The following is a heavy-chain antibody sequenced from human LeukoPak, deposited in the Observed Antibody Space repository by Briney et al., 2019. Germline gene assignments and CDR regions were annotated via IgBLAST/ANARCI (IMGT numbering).Heavy chain of an antibody. CDR3: ARDPGSSSFDY. Sequence: GGSLRLSCVASGFTFSSFWMSCVRQAPGKGLEFVANIDQDGSVRNYVDSVKGRFIISRDNAKNSLYLKMDSLRAEDTAVYFCARDPGSSSFDYWGLGTPVTVSS. J-gene: IGHJ4*02. CDR1: GFTFSSFW. V-gene: IGHV3-7*01. CDR2: IDQDGSVR. D-gene: IGHD6-13*01.